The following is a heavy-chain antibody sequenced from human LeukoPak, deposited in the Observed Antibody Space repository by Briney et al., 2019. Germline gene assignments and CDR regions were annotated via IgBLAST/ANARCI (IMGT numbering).Heavy chain of an antibody. V-gene: IGHV3-48*01. CDR1: GFTFSTYS. J-gene: IGHJ6*02. CDR3: ARVLLWFGEKEDGMDV. D-gene: IGHD3-10*01. Sequence: PGGSLRLSCAASGFTFSTYSMKWVRQAPGKGLEWVSYISDSSAMYYADSVRGRFTISRENDKNSLFLQMNSLRAEDTAVYYCARVLLWFGEKEDGMDVWGQGTTVTVSS. CDR2: ISDSSAM.